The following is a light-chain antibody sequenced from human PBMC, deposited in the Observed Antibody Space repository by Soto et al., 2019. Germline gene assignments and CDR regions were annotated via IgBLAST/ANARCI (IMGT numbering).Light chain of an antibody. J-gene: IGKJ5*01. V-gene: IGKV1-9*01. CDR2: AAY. CDR1: QSVSTW. CDR3: QQLDTYPIT. Sequence: DIQMTQSPSPLSASVGDTVTITCRASQSVSTWLAWYQQKPGKAPKLLIYAAYTLQSGVPSRFSGSGSGTDFTLTISSLQPEDFATYYCQQLDTYPITFGQGTRLEIK.